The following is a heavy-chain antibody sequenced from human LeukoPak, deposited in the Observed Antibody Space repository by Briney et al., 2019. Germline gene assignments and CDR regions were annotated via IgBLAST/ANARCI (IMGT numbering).Heavy chain of an antibody. Sequence: GGSLRLSCAASGFTFSNYAMSWVRQAPGKGLEWVSAIVGSGGSTYYADPVKGRFTISRDNPKNTLYLQMNSLRAEDTAVYYCAKWGDYDILTGYYDSDYWGQGTLVTVSS. D-gene: IGHD3-9*01. V-gene: IGHV3-23*01. CDR1: GFTFSNYA. J-gene: IGHJ4*02. CDR2: IVGSGGST. CDR3: AKWGDYDILTGYYDSDY.